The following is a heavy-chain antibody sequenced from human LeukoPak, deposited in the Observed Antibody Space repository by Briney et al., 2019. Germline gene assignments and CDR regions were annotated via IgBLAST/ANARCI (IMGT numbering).Heavy chain of an antibody. Sequence: PSDTLSLTCFVSNVSMSSNYWTWVRQPPGKGLEWIGYIASSGRTTYNPSLKTRLSISLDNSKNLCSLRLTSVTAADTAVYYCSSGRYSFDHWGRGALVSVSS. V-gene: IGHV4-4*09. D-gene: IGHD1-26*01. CDR3: SSGRYSFDH. CDR2: IASSGRT. J-gene: IGHJ2*01. CDR1: NVSMSSNY.